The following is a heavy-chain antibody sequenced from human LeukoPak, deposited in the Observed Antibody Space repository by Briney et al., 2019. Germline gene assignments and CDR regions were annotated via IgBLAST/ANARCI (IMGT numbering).Heavy chain of an antibody. Sequence: SETLSLTCAVYGGSFSGYYWSWIRQPPGKGLEWIGEIYHSGSTNYNPSLESRVTMSVDKSKNQFSLKLNSMTAADTAVYYCATGRQGNYWGQGTMVIVSS. V-gene: IGHV4-34*01. D-gene: IGHD1-1*01. CDR1: GGSFSGYY. CDR2: IYHSGST. CDR3: ATGRQGNY. J-gene: IGHJ3*01.